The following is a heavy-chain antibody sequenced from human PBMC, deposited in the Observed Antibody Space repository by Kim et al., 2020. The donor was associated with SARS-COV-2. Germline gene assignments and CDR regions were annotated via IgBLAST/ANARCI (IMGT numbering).Heavy chain of an antibody. D-gene: IGHD4-17*01. Sequence: DSVKGRFTISRDNSKNTLYLQMNSLRAEDTAVYYCAKDLESSYGDYIVDYWGQGTLVTVSS. V-gene: IGHV3-23*01. CDR3: AKDLESSYGDYIVDY. J-gene: IGHJ4*02.